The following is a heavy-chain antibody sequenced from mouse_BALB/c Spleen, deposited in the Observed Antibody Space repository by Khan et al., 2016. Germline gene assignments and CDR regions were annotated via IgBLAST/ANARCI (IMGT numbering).Heavy chain of an antibody. CDR2: INTETGEP. CDR1: GYTFTDYS. CDR3: ARRWWARDY. J-gene: IGHJ4*01. V-gene: IGHV9-2-1*01. Sequence: QIQLVQSGPELKKPGETVKISCKASGYTFTDYSIHWVKQAPGKGLKWMGWINTETGEPTHADDFKGRFAFSLETSASTAYLQINKLKNEDTATYFCARRWWARDYGGQGTAVTVSS. D-gene: IGHD1-1*02.